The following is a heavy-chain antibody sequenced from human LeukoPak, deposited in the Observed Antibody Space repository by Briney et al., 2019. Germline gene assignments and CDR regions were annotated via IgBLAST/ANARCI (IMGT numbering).Heavy chain of an antibody. Sequence: SETLSLTCTVSGGAIISDNFYWGWVRQPPGKGLEWVGSINYSGTTYYNPSLRSRLSISVDTSRTQFFLRLNSVTAADTAVYYCGRLFDSWGQGILVTISS. CDR1: GGAIISDNFY. J-gene: IGHJ4*02. V-gene: IGHV4-39*01. CDR3: GRLFDS. CDR2: INYSGTT.